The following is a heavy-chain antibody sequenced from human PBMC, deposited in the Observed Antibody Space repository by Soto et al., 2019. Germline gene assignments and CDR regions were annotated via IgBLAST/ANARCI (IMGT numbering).Heavy chain of an antibody. V-gene: IGHV6-1*01. CDR2: TYYRSKWYN. CDR1: GDSGSSNTVV. Sequence: SQTLSLTCAISGDSGSSNTVVWSWIRQSPSRGLEWLGMTYYRSKWYNDYAVSVKSRVTINPDTTKNQFSLQLNSVTPEDTAVYFCARSNAADRPRVGYYYFMDVWGKGTTVTVSS. CDR3: ARSNAADRPRVGYYYFMDV. D-gene: IGHD1-1*01. J-gene: IGHJ6*03.